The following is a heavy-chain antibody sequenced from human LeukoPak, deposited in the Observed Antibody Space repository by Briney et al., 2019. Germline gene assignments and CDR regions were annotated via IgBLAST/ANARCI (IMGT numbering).Heavy chain of an antibody. CDR3: ARFSLYDNSGYYSWLFDF. CDR1: GFTFSPSW. Sequence: PGGSLRLSCAASGFTFSPSWMSWVRQAPGKGLEWVADIQQDGSAKYYVDSVKGRFTISRDNAKNSLYLQMNSLRAEDTAVYYCARFSLYDNSGYYSWLFDFWGQGTLVTVSS. CDR2: IQQDGSAK. D-gene: IGHD3-22*01. J-gene: IGHJ4*02. V-gene: IGHV3-7*01.